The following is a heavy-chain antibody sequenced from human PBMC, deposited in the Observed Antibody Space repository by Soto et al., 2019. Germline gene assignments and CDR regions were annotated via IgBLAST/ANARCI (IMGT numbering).Heavy chain of an antibody. Sequence: SETLSLTCTVSGGSISSGGYSWSWIRQHTGMGLEWIEYIYYSGSTYYNPTLKSRDTTSVDTSKNQFSLKLSSVTAADTAVYYCARRSLYYDSSGYYGDAFDIWGQGTMVTVSS. V-gene: IGHV4-31*03. J-gene: IGHJ3*02. CDR3: ARRSLYYDSSGYYGDAFDI. CDR2: IYYSGST. CDR1: GGSISSGGYS. D-gene: IGHD3-22*01.